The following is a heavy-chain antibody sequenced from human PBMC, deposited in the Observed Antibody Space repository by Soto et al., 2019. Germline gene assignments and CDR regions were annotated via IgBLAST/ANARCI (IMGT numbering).Heavy chain of an antibody. CDR1: GYTFTSYY. J-gene: IGHJ4*02. CDR3: ARGYRIAAAGTVIGY. V-gene: IGHV1-46*03. CDR2: INPSGGST. D-gene: IGHD6-13*01. Sequence: QVQLVQSGAEVKKPGASVKVSCKASGYTFTSYYMHWVRQAPGQGLEWMGIINPSGGSTSYAQKCHGRVTMTRSTSTSTVYRELSSLRSEDTAVYYCARGYRIAAAGTVIGYWGQGTLVTVSS.